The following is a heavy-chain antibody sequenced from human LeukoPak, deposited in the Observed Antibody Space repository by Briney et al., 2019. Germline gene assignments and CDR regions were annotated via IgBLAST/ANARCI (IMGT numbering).Heavy chain of an antibody. D-gene: IGHD6-13*01. CDR1: GFTVSSNY. CDR3: ARSQSSSWPYYYYYYYMDV. Sequence: GGSLRLSCAASGFTVSSNYMSWVRQAPGKGLEWVSVIYSGGSTYYADSVKGRFTISRDNSKNTLYLQMNSLRAEDTAVYYCARSQSSSWPYYYYYYYMDVWGKGTTVTISS. CDR2: IYSGGST. J-gene: IGHJ6*03. V-gene: IGHV3-66*01.